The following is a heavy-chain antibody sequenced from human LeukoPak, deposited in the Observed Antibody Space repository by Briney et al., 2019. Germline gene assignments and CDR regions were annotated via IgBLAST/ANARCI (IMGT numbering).Heavy chain of an antibody. CDR1: GYTLSELS. CDR3: ATGIVASMYVFDI. CDR2: FDPEDGKT. D-gene: IGHD2/OR15-2a*01. V-gene: IGHV1-24*01. J-gene: IGHJ3*02. Sequence: ASVKVSCKVSGYTLSELSIHWVRQAPGEGLEWMGGFDPEDGKTIYAQKFQGRASMTDDTSTDTAYLELSSLRSEDTAVYYCATGIVASMYVFDIWGQGTMVTVSS.